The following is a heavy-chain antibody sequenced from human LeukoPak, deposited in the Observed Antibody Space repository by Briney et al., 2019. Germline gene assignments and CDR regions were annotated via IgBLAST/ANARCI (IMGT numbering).Heavy chain of an antibody. V-gene: IGHV4-39*07. CDR1: SGSISTSNYY. CDR2: IFYSGST. Sequence: PSETLSLTCTVSSGSISTSNYYWGWVRQPPGKALEWIGNIFYSGSTYYSPSLKSRGTISLDTSRNQFSLKLSSVTAADTAVYYCARRKNSLVVITAPFGYWGQGTLVTVSS. J-gene: IGHJ4*02. CDR3: ARRKNSLVVITAPFGY. D-gene: IGHD3-22*01.